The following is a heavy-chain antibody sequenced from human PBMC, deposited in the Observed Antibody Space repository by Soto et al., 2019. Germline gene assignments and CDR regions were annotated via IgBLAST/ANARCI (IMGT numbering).Heavy chain of an antibody. CDR2: IYHSGST. V-gene: IGHV4-30-2*01. CDR3: AREDGV. CDR1: GGSISSGGYS. Sequence: QLQLQESGSGLVKPSQTLSLTCAVSGGSISSGGYSWSWIRQPPGKGLEWIGYIYHSGSTYYNPXLXSXXNISVDRSKNQFSLKLSSVTAAATAVYYCAREDGVWGQGTLVTVSS. D-gene: IGHD3-16*01. J-gene: IGHJ4*02.